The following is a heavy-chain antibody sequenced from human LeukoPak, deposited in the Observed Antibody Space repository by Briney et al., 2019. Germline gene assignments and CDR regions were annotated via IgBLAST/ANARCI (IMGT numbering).Heavy chain of an antibody. V-gene: IGHV1-8*01. J-gene: IGHJ6*02. CDR3: ARGGTYYYYGMDV. CDR2: MNPNNGNT. Sequence: ASVKVSCKASGYTFTSYDINWVRQATGQGLEWMGWMNPNNGNTGYAQKFQGRVTMTRDTSTTTVYMELSSLRSEDTAIYYCARGGTYYYYGMDVWGQGTTVTVS. CDR1: GYTFTSYD. D-gene: IGHD1-26*01.